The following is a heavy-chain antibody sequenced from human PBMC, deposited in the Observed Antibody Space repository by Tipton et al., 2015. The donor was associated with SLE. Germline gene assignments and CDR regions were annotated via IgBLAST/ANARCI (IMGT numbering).Heavy chain of an antibody. D-gene: IGHD4-11*01. CDR1: GFTFSSYS. V-gene: IGHV3-48*01. Sequence: SLRLSCAASGFTFSSYSMNWVRQAPGKGLEWVSYISSSSSTIYYADSVKGRFTISRDNAKNSLYLQMNSLRAEDTAVYYCASTTGQDYYYGMDVWGQGTTVTVSS. CDR3: ASTTGQDYYYGMDV. CDR2: ISSSSSTI. J-gene: IGHJ6*02.